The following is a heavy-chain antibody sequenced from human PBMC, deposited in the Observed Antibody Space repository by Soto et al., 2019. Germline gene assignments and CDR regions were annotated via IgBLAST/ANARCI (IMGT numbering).Heavy chain of an antibody. CDR1: GFTFSSYA. J-gene: IGHJ4*02. V-gene: IGHV3-23*01. CDR2: ISGSGNNT. Sequence: EVQLLESGGGLVQPGGSLRLSCVASGFTFSSYAMSWVRQAPGKGLEWVSGISGSGNNTYYADSVKGRFTISRDNSKNTLYVQMNSLRAEDTAVYYCARSPYSSGWCVDYWGQGTVVTVSS. D-gene: IGHD6-19*01. CDR3: ARSPYSSGWCVDY.